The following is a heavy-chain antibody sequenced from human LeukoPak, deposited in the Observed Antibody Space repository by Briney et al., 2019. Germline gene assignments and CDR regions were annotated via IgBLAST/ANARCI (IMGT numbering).Heavy chain of an antibody. CDR3: ARDAGTYGSGNYPGY. D-gene: IGHD3-10*01. Sequence: GGSLRLSCAASGFTLSSYAMHWLRQDPVKGLEWVAIISYDGSNKYCADSVKGRFTISRDNSKNTLYLQMNSLRAEDTAVYYCARDAGTYGSGNYPGYWGQGTLVTVSS. CDR1: GFTLSSYA. V-gene: IGHV3-30-3*01. CDR2: ISYDGSNK. J-gene: IGHJ4*02.